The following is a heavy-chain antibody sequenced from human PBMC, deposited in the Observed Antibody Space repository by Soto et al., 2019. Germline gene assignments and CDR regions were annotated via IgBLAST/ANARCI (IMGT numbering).Heavy chain of an antibody. J-gene: IGHJ4*02. Sequence: VQLVESGGGLVQPGGSLRLSCVASGFSLANYPMNWVRQTPGKGLEWISYSSPRGDTIYYADSVEGRFTISRDNARNSLSLHMSSLRDEDSALYYRAKGPHTNVGWPYYFESWGQGVPVTVSS. CDR3: AKGPHTNVGWPYYFES. CDR2: SSPRGDTI. CDR1: GFSLANYP. V-gene: IGHV3-48*02. D-gene: IGHD6-19*01.